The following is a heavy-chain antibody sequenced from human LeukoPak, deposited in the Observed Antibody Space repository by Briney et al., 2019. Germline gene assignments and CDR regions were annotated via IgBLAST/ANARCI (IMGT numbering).Heavy chain of an antibody. CDR3: AREFVDTVLSVWYFDL. J-gene: IGHJ2*01. Sequence: GGSLRLSGAASGFTFSRYDMHWVRQATGKGLKWVSAIGAGVDTYYPGSVKGRFTISRENAKNSLYHQMNSLRAGETAVYCCAREFVDTVLSVWYFDLWGRGTLVTVSS. D-gene: IGHD5-18*01. V-gene: IGHV3-13*04. CDR1: GFTFSRYD. CDR2: IGAGVDT.